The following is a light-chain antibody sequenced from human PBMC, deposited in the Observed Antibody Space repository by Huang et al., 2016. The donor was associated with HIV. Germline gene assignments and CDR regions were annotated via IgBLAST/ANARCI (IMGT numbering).Light chain of an antibody. V-gene: IGKV1-5*03. J-gene: IGKJ1*01. CDR2: KAS. CDR1: QRISTW. Sequence: DNQMTQSPSTLSASVGDRVTITCRASQRISTWLAWYQQKPGKAPKLLIYKASNLEDGVPSRFSGSGSVTEFTLTISSLQPDDFATYYCQQYSAYSWTFGQGTKVDIK. CDR3: QQYSAYSWT.